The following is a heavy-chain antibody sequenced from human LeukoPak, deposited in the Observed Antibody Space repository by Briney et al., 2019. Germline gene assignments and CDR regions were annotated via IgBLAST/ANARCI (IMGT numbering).Heavy chain of an antibody. CDR2: ISSSGSTI. Sequence: GGSLRLSCAASGFTFSDYYMSWIRQAPGKGLERVSYISSSGSTIYYADSVKGRFTISRDNAKNSLYLQMNSLRAEDTAVYYCARDQRSNDFWSGTDYWGQGTLVTVSS. CDR3: ARDQRSNDFWSGTDY. V-gene: IGHV3-11*01. CDR1: GFTFSDYY. J-gene: IGHJ4*02. D-gene: IGHD3-3*01.